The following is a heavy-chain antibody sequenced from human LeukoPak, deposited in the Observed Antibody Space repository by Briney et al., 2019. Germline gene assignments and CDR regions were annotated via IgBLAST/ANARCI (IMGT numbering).Heavy chain of an antibody. CDR3: AREGVAAAGTESPTINWFDP. CDR2: IIPIFGTA. J-gene: IGHJ5*02. D-gene: IGHD6-13*01. CDR1: GGTFSSYA. Sequence: ASVKVSCKASGGTFSSYAISWVRQAPGQGLEWMGRIIPIFGTANYAQKFQGRVTITTDESTSTAYMELSSLRSEDTAVYYCAREGVAAAGTESPTINWFDPWGQETLVTVSS. V-gene: IGHV1-69*05.